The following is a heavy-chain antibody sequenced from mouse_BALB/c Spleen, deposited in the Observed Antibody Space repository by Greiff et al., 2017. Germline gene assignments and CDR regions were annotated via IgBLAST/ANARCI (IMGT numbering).Heavy chain of an antibody. V-gene: IGHV5-17*02. CDR2: ISSGSSTI. Sequence: EVKLVESGGGLVQPGGSRKLSCAASGFTFSSFGMHWVRQAPEKGLEWVAYISSGSSTIYYADTVKGRFTISRDNPKNTLFLQMTSLRSEDTAMYYCARGGRWYYAMDYWGQGTSVTVSS. CDR3: ARGGRWYYAMDY. D-gene: IGHD2-3*01. J-gene: IGHJ4*01. CDR1: GFTFSSFG.